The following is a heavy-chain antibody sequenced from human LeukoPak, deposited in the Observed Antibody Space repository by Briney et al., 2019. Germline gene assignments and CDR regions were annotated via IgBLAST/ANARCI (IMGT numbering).Heavy chain of an antibody. CDR3: AKGCEITMIVVADFDY. D-gene: IGHD3-22*01. V-gene: IGHV3-9*01. Sequence: GRSLRLSCAASGFTFDDYAMHWVRQAPGKGLEWVSGISWNSGSIGYADSVKGRFTISRDNAKNSLYLQMNSLRAEDTALYYCAKGCEITMIVVADFDYWGQGTLVTVSS. CDR1: GFTFDDYA. CDR2: ISWNSGSI. J-gene: IGHJ4*02.